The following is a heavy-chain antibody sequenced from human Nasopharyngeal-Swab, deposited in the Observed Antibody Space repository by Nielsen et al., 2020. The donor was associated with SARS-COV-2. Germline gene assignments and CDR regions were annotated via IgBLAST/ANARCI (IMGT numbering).Heavy chain of an antibody. CDR3: AEDFSRTYSHLGY. J-gene: IGHJ4*02. V-gene: IGHV3-23*01. Sequence: LKISCAASGFTFSSYAMSLVRQAPGKGLEWVSASSGSGGSTYYADSVKGRFTIFQDNSKNTLYLQINSLRPEDTAVYYCAEDFSRTYSHLGYWGQGTLVTVSS. CDR2: SSGSGGST. CDR1: GFTFSSYA. D-gene: IGHD2-2*01.